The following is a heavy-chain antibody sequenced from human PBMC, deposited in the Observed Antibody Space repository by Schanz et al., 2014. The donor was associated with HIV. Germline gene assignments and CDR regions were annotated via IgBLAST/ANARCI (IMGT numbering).Heavy chain of an antibody. J-gene: IGHJ5*02. D-gene: IGHD1-1*01. CDR1: GGSFSSFS. V-gene: IGHV1-69*01. CDR3: ATCLITIGCSS. Sequence: VQLVQSGAEVKKPGSSVQVSCKASGGSFSSFSITWVRQAPGQGLEWMGGIIPMFGSANYAQKFLGRVTSSADESTSTGYMDLSNLRSDDTAVYYCATCLITIGCSSWGQGTLVTVSS. CDR2: IIPMFGSA.